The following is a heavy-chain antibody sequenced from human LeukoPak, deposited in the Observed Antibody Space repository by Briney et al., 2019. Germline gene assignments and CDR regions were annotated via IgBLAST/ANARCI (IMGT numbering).Heavy chain of an antibody. J-gene: IGHJ4*02. V-gene: IGHV3-48*03. CDR2: ISSSGSTI. Sequence: GGSLRLSCAVSGFIVTGNYMTWVRQAPGKGLEWVSYISSSGSTIYYADSVKGRFTISRDNAKNSLYLQMNSLRAEDTAVYYCARDSTVTGVDYWGQGTLVTVSS. CDR1: GFIVTGNY. D-gene: IGHD4-17*01. CDR3: ARDSTVTGVDY.